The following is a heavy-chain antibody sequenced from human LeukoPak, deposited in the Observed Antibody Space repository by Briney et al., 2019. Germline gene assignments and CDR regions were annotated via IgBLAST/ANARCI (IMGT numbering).Heavy chain of an antibody. J-gene: IGHJ6*02. Sequence: ASVKVSCKASGYTFTGYYMHWVRQPPGQGLEWMGWINPNSGGTNYAQKFQGRVTMTRDTAISTAYMELRRLRSDDTAVYYCATMYSSGRRHFYYYYGMDVWGQGTTVTVSS. D-gene: IGHD6-19*01. CDR1: GYTFTGYY. CDR3: ATMYSSGRRHFYYYYGMDV. V-gene: IGHV1-2*02. CDR2: INPNSGGT.